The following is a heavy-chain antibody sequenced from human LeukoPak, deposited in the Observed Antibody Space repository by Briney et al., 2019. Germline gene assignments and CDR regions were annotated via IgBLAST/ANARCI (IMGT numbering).Heavy chain of an antibody. J-gene: IGHJ4*02. CDR1: GFTFDDYA. V-gene: IGHV3-9*01. CDR3: ARDHVRAAAL. Sequence: PGGSLRLSCAASGFTFDDYAMHWVRQAPGKGLEWVSGISWNSGSIGYADSVKGRFTISRDNAKNSLYLQMNSLRAEDTAVYYCARDHVRAAALWGQGTLVTVSS. D-gene: IGHD6-13*01. CDR2: ISWNSGSI.